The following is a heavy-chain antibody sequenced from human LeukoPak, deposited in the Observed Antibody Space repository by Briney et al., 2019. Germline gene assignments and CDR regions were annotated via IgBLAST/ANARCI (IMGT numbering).Heavy chain of an antibody. J-gene: IGHJ5*02. CDR1: GGSISSSIYY. Sequence: SGTLSLTCTVSGGSISSSIYYWGWIRQPPGKGLEWIGTINYSGHTSYSPSLKSRVTISIDTSKNQFSLKLSSVTAADTALYYCARHPSFDWFGPWGQGTLVTVSS. D-gene: IGHD3-3*01. V-gene: IGHV4-39*01. CDR3: ARHPSFDWFGP. CDR2: INYSGHT.